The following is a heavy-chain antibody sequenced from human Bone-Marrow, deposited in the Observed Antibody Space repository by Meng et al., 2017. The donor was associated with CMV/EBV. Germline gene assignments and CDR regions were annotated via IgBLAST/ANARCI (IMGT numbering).Heavy chain of an antibody. D-gene: IGHD6-13*01. CDR2: ISSSSYI. J-gene: IGHJ6*02. CDR3: ARDWYSSSWYDHGGMDV. V-gene: IGHV3-21*01. CDR1: GFTFSSYG. Sequence: GGSLRLSCAASGFTFSSYGMHWVRQAPGKGLEWVSSISSSSYIYYADSVKGRFTISRDNAKNSLYLQMNSLRAEDTAVYYCARDWYSSSWYDHGGMDVWGQGTTVTVSS.